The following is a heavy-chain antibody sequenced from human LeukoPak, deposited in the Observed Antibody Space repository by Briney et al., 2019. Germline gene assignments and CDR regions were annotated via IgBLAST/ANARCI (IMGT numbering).Heavy chain of an antibody. CDR1: GFTFSRYW. Sequence: GGSLRLSCAASGFTFSRYWMHWIRQAPGKGLVWVSRINNVGSRTSYADSVKGRFTISRDNAKNTLYLQMSSLSAEDTAVYYCARVQGGSWDWFDPWGQGTLVTVSS. CDR2: INNVGSRT. J-gene: IGHJ5*02. D-gene: IGHD1-26*01. V-gene: IGHV3-74*01. CDR3: ARVQGGSWDWFDP.